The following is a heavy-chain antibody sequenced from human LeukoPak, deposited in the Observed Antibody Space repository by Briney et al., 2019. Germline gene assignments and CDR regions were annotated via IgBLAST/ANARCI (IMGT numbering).Heavy chain of an antibody. CDR2: IYPGDSDT. CDR1: GYIYTNFW. CDR3: ARHGVSSLYGSFDF. J-gene: IGHJ4*02. V-gene: IGHV5-51*01. D-gene: IGHD3-3*02. Sequence: GESLRISCESSGYIYTNFWIGWVRQTPGKGLECMGIIYPGDSDTKYSPSFQGQVTMSVDKSINTASLQWSSLKASDPAMYYCARHGVSSLYGSFDFWGQGTRVIVSS.